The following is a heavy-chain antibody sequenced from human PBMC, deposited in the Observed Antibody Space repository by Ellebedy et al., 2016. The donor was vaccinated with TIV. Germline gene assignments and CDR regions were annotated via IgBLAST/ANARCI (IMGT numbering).Heavy chain of an antibody. CDR2: INRDGSGR. J-gene: IGHJ3*01. CDR1: GFTFSTYW. V-gene: IGHV3-7*03. Sequence: PGGSLRLSCEASGFTFSTYWMGWVRQAPGKGLEWVANINRDGSGRYYVDSVKGRFTISRDNAKNSVNLQMNSLRAEDTAVYYCARLAVTATQDAYDFWGQGTRVTVSP. CDR3: ARLAVTATQDAYDF. D-gene: IGHD2-21*02.